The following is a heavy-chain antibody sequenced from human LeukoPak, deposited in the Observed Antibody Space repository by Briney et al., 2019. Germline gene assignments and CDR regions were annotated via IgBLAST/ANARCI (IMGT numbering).Heavy chain of an antibody. V-gene: IGHV1-18*01. CDR3: ARRNDFWSGYQYSFDY. CDR2: ISAYNGNT. D-gene: IGHD3-3*01. J-gene: IGHJ4*02. Sequence: ASVKVSCKASGYTFTSYGISWVRQAPGQGLEWMGWISAYNGNTNYAQKLQGRVTMTTDTSTSTAYMELRSLRSDDTAVYYCARRNDFWSGYQYSFDYWGQGTLVTVSS. CDR1: GYTFTSYG.